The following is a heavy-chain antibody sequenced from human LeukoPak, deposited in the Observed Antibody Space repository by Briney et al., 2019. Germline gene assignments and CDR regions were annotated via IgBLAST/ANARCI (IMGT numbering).Heavy chain of an antibody. D-gene: IGHD2-2*01. CDR1: GFTFDDYA. Sequence: PGGSLRLSCAASGFTFDDYAMHWVRQAPGKGLEWVSGISWNSGSIGYADSVKGRFTISRDNAKNSLYLQMNSLRAEDMALYYCAKDLSAFTDIVVVPAAFDYWGQGTLVTVSS. CDR2: ISWNSGSI. V-gene: IGHV3-9*03. CDR3: AKDLSAFTDIVVVPAAFDY. J-gene: IGHJ4*02.